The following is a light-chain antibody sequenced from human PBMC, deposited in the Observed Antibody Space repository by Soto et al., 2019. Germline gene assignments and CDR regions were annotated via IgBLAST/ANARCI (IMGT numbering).Light chain of an antibody. Sequence: QPVLTQSPSASASLGASVKLTCTLSSGHSNYAIAWHQQQSEKGPRYLMKLNSDGSHSKGDGIPDRFSGSSSGAERYLTISCLQSEDEADYYCQTWGSGIVVFGGGTQLTVL. CDR1: SGHSNYA. J-gene: IGLJ2*01. CDR3: QTWGSGIVV. CDR2: LNSDGSH. V-gene: IGLV4-69*01.